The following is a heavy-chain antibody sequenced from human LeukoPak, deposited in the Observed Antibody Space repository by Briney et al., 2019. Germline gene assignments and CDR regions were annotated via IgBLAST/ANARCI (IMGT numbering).Heavy chain of an antibody. CDR1: GFTFSSYG. CDR2: ISYDGSNK. J-gene: IGHJ4*02. V-gene: IGHV3-30*03. Sequence: PGGSLRLSCAASGFTFSSYGMHWVRQAPGKGLEWVAVISYDGSNKYYADSVKGRFTISRDNSKHKLYLQMNSLRAEDTAVYYCATPGYSSGWYGGPFDYWGQGTLVTVSS. CDR3: ATPGYSSGWYGGPFDY. D-gene: IGHD6-19*01.